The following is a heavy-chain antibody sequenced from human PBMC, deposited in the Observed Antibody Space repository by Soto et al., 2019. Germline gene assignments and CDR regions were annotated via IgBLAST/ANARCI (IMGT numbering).Heavy chain of an antibody. Sequence: QVQLVESGGGVVQPGRSLRLSCAASGFTFSSYGMHWVRQAPGKGLEWVAVIWYDGSNKYYADSVKGRFTISRDNSKNTLYLQMNSLRAEDTAVYYCARDRVSGVSPLDYWGQGTLVTVSS. CDR3: ARDRVSGVSPLDY. J-gene: IGHJ4*02. D-gene: IGHD7-27*01. CDR1: GFTFSSYG. CDR2: IWYDGSNK. V-gene: IGHV3-33*01.